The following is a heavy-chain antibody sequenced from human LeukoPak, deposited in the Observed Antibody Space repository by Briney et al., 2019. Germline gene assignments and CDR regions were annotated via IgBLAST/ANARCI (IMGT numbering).Heavy chain of an antibody. CDR1: GCTFSTYA. Sequence: QAGGSLRLSCAASGCTFSTYAMTWVRQAPGKGLEWVSAISGSGSSTYYADSVKGRFTISRDNSKNTLYLQMNNLRAEDTAVYYCAKDRGSSWYHPFDYWGQGTLVPVSS. CDR2: ISGSGSST. J-gene: IGHJ4*02. D-gene: IGHD6-13*01. V-gene: IGHV3-23*01. CDR3: AKDRGSSWYHPFDY.